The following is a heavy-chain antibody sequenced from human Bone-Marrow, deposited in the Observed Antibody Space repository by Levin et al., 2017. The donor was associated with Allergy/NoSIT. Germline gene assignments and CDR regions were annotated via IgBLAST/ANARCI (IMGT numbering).Heavy chain of an antibody. Sequence: SETLSLTCAVYGGSFSGYYWSWIRQPPGKGLEWIGEINHSGSTNYNPSLKSRVTISVDTSKNQFSLKLSSVTAADTAVYYCARGVAVAGFDYWGQGTLVTVSS. D-gene: IGHD6-19*01. CDR2: INHSGST. V-gene: IGHV4-34*01. CDR1: GGSFSGYY. CDR3: ARGVAVAGFDY. J-gene: IGHJ4*02.